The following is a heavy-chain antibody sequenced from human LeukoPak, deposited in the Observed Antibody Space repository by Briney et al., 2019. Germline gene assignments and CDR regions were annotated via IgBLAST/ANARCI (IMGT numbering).Heavy chain of an antibody. D-gene: IGHD3-16*01. V-gene: IGHV3-74*01. CDR3: ARVRGSPAAFDI. CDR2: INSDGSST. CDR1: GFTFRNYV. J-gene: IGHJ3*02. Sequence: PGGSLRLSCAASGFTFRNYVIHWVRQAPGKGLVWVSRINSDGSSTSYADSVKGRFTISRDNAKNTLYLQMNSLRAEDTAVYYCARVRGSPAAFDIWGQGTMVTVSS.